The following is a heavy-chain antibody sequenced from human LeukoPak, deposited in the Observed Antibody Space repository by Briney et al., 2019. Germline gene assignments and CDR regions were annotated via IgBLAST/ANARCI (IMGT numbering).Heavy chain of an antibody. J-gene: IGHJ4*02. V-gene: IGHV3-64D*06. CDR1: GFTFSSYA. Sequence: GGSLRLSCSASGFTFSSYAMHWVRQAPGKGLEYVSAISPDGGNTYYAHSVKGRFSISRDNSKNTLYLQMSSLRPEDTAVYYCVPKGTEGYWGQGTLVTVSS. CDR3: VPKGTEGY. CDR2: ISPDGGNT.